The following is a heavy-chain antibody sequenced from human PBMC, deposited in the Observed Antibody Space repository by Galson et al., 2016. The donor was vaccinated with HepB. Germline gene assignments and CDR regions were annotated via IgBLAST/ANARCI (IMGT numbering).Heavy chain of an antibody. CDR1: GDSVSNNNVG. Sequence: CAISGDSVSNNNVGWNWIRQSPSRGLEWLGKTYYRSRWYSDYAISVKSRIKINADTSKNQFALHLNSVTPEDTAIYYCARHWDSTWFYFDFWGQGTLVTVSS. V-gene: IGHV6-1*01. CDR3: ARHWDSTWFYFDF. D-gene: IGHD1-7*01. J-gene: IGHJ4*02. CDR2: TYYRSRWYS.